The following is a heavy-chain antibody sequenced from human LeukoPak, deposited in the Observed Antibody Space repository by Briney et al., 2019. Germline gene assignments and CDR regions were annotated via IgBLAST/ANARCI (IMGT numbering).Heavy chain of an antibody. CDR3: AVGGIKERGSLDY. V-gene: IGHV3-9*03. J-gene: IGHJ4*02. CDR2: ISWNSGSI. D-gene: IGHD1-1*01. Sequence: PGGSLRLSCAASGFTFSNYAMHWVRQAPGKGLEWVSGISWNSGSIGYADSVKGRFTISRDNAKNSLYLQMNSLRAEDMALYYCAVGGIKERGSLDYWGQGTLVTVSS. CDR1: GFTFSNYA.